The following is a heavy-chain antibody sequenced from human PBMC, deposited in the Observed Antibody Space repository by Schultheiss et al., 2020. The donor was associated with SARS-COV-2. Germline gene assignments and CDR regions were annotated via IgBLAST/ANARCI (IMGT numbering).Heavy chain of an antibody. CDR3: ARAPSIAAPDWFDP. J-gene: IGHJ5*02. CDR2: IYTSGST. D-gene: IGHD6-6*01. V-gene: IGHV4-4*07. Sequence: SETLSLTCTVSGGSISSYYWSWIRQPAGKGLEWIGRIYTSGSTNYNPSLKSRVTISVDTSKKQFSLKLNSVTAADTAVYYCARAPSIAAPDWFDPWGQGILVTVSS. CDR1: GGSISSYY.